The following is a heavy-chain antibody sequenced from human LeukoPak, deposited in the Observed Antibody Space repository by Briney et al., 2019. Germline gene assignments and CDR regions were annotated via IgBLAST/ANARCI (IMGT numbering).Heavy chain of an antibody. Sequence: GGSLRLSCAASGFTFSSYEMNWVRQAPGKGLEWVSYISSSGSTIYYADSVKGRFTISRDNGKNLVYLQLNSLRAEDTAVYYCARDSFKQPTDYWGQGTLVTVSS. CDR3: ARDSFKQPTDY. CDR1: GFTFSSYE. CDR2: ISSSGSTI. J-gene: IGHJ4*02. V-gene: IGHV3-48*03. D-gene: IGHD2/OR15-2a*01.